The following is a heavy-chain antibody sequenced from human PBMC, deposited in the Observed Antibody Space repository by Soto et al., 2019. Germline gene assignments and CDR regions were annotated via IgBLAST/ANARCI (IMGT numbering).Heavy chain of an antibody. Sequence: SETLSLTCAVSGVSIHNSHSFWGWIRQPPGKGLEFIGSMYYSGGANYNPSLKSRVTISLDTSKNQFSLTVNSVTAADTAIYYCGRVVEGATRHTDFDSWSQGTLVTSPQ. CDR1: GVSIHNSHSF. CDR3: GRVVEGATRHTDFDS. J-gene: IGHJ5*01. V-gene: IGHV4-39*01. D-gene: IGHD2-15*01. CDR2: MYYSGGA.